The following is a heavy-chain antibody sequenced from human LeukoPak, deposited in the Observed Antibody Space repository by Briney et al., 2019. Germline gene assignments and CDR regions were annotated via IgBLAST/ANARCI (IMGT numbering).Heavy chain of an antibody. Sequence: GGSLRLSCAASGFTFSSYSMNWVCQAPGKGLEWVSGINWNGGTTGYADSVKGRFTISRDNAKNSLYLQMNSLRAEDTALYYCARDKHYYDSSNYVWGQGTLVTVSS. V-gene: IGHV3-20*04. J-gene: IGHJ4*02. CDR1: GFTFSSYS. CDR2: INWNGGTT. CDR3: ARDKHYYDSSNYV. D-gene: IGHD3-22*01.